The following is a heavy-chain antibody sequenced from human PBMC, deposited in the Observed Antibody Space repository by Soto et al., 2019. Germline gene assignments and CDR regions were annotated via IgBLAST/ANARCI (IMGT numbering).Heavy chain of an antibody. J-gene: IGHJ4*02. V-gene: IGHV1-69*13. CDR1: GGTFSSYA. Sequence: GASVKVSCEASGGTFSSYAISWVRQAPEQGLEWMGGIIPIFGTANYAQKFQGRVTITADESTSTAYMELSSLRSEDTAVYYCARDKYYCDSSGYYYVFDYWGQGTLVTVSS. CDR2: IIPIFGTA. D-gene: IGHD3-22*01. CDR3: ARDKYYCDSSGYYYVFDY.